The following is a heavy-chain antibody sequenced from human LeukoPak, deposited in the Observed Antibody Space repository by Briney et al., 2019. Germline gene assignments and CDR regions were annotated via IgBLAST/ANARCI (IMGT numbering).Heavy chain of an antibody. CDR3: ARVRNYPDAFDI. CDR1: GGSISNYY. CDR2: IYDTGST. Sequence: SETLSLTCTASGGSISNYYWAWIRQPPGKGLEWIGYIYDTGSTKYNPSLKSRLTISLHTSRNQFSLNLSSLTAADTAIYYCARVRNYPDAFDIWGQGRMVTVSS. V-gene: IGHV4-59*01. D-gene: IGHD5-24*01. J-gene: IGHJ3*02.